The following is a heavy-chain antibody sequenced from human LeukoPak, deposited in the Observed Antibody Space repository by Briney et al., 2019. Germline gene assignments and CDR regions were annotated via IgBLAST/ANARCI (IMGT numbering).Heavy chain of an antibody. Sequence: SETLSLTCTVSGGSVSSGSYYWSWVRQPPGKGLEWIGYIYYSGSTNYNPSLKSRVTISVDTSKNQFSLRLSSVTAADTAVYYCARATYSGPDYWGQGTLVTVSS. V-gene: IGHV4-61*01. J-gene: IGHJ4*02. CDR1: GGSVSSGSYY. D-gene: IGHD5-12*01. CDR2: IYYSGST. CDR3: ARATYSGPDY.